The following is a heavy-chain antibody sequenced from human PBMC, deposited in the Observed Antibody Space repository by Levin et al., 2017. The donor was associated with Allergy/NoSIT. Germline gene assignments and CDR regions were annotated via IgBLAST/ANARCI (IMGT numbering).Heavy chain of an antibody. D-gene: IGHD7-27*01. J-gene: IGHJ3*02. CDR1: EYDFASYW. V-gene: IGHV5-10-1*01. CDR2: IDPSDSST. Sequence: KVSCKGSEYDFASYWISWVRQMPGKGLEWMGRIDPSDSSTKNSPSFQGHVTMSADKSISTAYLQGASLKASDTAMYYCARHGPGPAFDIWGQGTMVTVSS. CDR3: ARHGPGPAFDI.